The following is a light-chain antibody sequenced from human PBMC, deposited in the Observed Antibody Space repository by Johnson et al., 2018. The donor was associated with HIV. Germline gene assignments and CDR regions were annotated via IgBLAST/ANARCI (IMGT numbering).Light chain of an antibody. Sequence: QSVLTQPPSVSAAPGQKVTISCSGIGSNIGDNYVSWYQHLPGTAPRLLIYDDIKRPSGIPDRFSGSKSGTSATLGITGLQTGDEADYYCGTWDTSLSAGHVFGTWTKVTVL. V-gene: IGLV1-51*01. CDR2: DDI. CDR3: GTWDTSLSAGHV. CDR1: GSNIGDNY. J-gene: IGLJ1*01.